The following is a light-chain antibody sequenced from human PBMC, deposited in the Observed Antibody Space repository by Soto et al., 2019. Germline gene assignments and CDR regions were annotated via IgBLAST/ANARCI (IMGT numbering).Light chain of an antibody. CDR3: SSYACNNIWYV. CDR2: EVT. V-gene: IGLV2-8*01. Sequence: QSVLTQPPSASGSPGQSVTISCTGTSSDIGGYNFVSWYQQYPGKAPKLMIFEVTKRPSGVPDRFSGSKSGNTASLTVSGLQAEDEADYHCSSYACNNIWYVFGTGTQLTVL. CDR1: SSDIGGYNF. J-gene: IGLJ6*01.